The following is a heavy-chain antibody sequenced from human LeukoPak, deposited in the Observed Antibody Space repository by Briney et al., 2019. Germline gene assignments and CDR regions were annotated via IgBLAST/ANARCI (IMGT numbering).Heavy chain of an antibody. D-gene: IGHD3-10*01. V-gene: IGHV4-59*01. CDR1: GGSISSYY. J-gene: IGHJ6*02. CDR3: ARDKRLVTMVRGVMDYYYYGMDV. Sequence: SETLSLTCTVSGGSISSYYWSWIRQPPGKGLEWIGYIYYSGSTNYNPSLKSRVTISVDTSKNRFSLKLSSVTAADTAVYYCARDKRLVTMVRGVMDYYYYGMDVWGQGTTVTVSS. CDR2: IYYSGST.